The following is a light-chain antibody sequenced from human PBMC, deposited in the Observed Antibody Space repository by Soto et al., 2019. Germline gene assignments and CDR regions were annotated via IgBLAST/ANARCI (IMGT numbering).Light chain of an antibody. CDR1: QSIHTW. CDR2: DAS. J-gene: IGKJ1*01. V-gene: IGKV1-5*01. Sequence: DIQMTQSPSTLSASVGDRVTITCRASQSIHTWLAWYRQKPGKAPKLLVFDASNLESGVPSRFTGSGSGTEFTLTINSLQPDDFASYYCQQYNTYSRTFGQGTKVELK. CDR3: QQYNTYSRT.